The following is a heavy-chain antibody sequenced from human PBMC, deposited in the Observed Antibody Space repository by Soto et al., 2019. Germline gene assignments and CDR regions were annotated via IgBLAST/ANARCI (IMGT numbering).Heavy chain of an antibody. Sequence: ASVKVSCKASGYTFTSYGISWVRQAPGQGLEWMGWISAYNGNTNYAQKLQGRVTMTTDTSTSTAYMELRSLRSDDTAVYYCARATYNWNSPDWFDPWGQGTLVTVSS. CDR3: ARATYNWNSPDWFDP. V-gene: IGHV1-18*01. J-gene: IGHJ5*02. CDR1: GYTFTSYG. D-gene: IGHD1-7*01. CDR2: ISAYNGNT.